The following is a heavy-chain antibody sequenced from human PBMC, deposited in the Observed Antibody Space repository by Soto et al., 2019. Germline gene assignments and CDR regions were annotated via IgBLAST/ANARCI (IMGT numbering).Heavy chain of an antibody. Sequence: ETLSLTCTVSGGSISHYYWSWVRQAPGKGLEWVSTLSGSGGSTYYADSVKGRFTISRDNSKNTLYLQMNSLRAEDTAVYYCAKDTVPVATPWFDPWGQGTLVTVSS. D-gene: IGHD2-2*01. J-gene: IGHJ5*02. V-gene: IGHV3-23*01. CDR1: GGSISHYY. CDR3: AKDTVPVATPWFDP. CDR2: LSGSGGST.